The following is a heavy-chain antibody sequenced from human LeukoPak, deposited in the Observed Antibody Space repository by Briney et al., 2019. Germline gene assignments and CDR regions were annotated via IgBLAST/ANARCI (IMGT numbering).Heavy chain of an antibody. CDR3: ARDLRITIFGAFDP. Sequence: MPSETLSLTCTVSGGSISSYYWSWIRQPPGKGLEWIGYIYYSGSTNYNPSLKSRVTISVDTSKNQFSLKLSSVTAADTAVYYCARDLRITIFGAFDPWGQGTLVTGSS. J-gene: IGHJ5*02. CDR1: GGSISSYY. V-gene: IGHV4-59*01. CDR2: IYYSGST. D-gene: IGHD3-3*01.